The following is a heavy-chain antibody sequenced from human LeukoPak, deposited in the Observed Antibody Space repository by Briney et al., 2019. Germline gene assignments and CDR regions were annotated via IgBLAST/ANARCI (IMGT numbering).Heavy chain of an antibody. J-gene: IGHJ5*02. CDR2: INYSGST. V-gene: IGHV4-61*03. CDR1: GGSVSSGSYY. Sequence: PSETLSLTCTVSGGSVSSGSYYWTWIRQPPGRGLEWIGYINYSGSTNYNPSLKSRVTISVHTSKNHFSLKLNSVTAADTAVYYCARRSSDWFDPWGQGTLVTVSS. CDR3: ARRSSDWFDP. D-gene: IGHD1-26*01.